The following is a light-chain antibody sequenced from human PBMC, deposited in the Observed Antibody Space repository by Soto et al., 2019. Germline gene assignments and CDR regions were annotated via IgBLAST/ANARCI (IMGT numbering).Light chain of an antibody. CDR3: QQRSNWPPIT. Sequence: EIVLTQSPVTLSFSPCEIATLSCSSSQSVSSDLAWYQQKPVQAPRLLIYDASNRATGIPARFSGSGSGTDFTLTISSLEAEDFAVYYCQQRSNWPPITFGQGTRLEIK. J-gene: IGKJ5*01. CDR2: DAS. V-gene: IGKV3-11*01. CDR1: QSVSSD.